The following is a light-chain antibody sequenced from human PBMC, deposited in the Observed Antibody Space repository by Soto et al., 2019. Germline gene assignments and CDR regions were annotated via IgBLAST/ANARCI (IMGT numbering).Light chain of an antibody. CDR3: QQYAFSPIT. CDR1: QYVSKSY. CDR2: GAS. Sequence: EIVLTQSPGTLSLSPGERATLSCRASQYVSKSYLAWYQQKPGQAPRLLISGASSRATGIPDRFSGSGSGTDFTLTISRLEPEDFAVYHCQQYAFSPITFGQGTRLEIK. V-gene: IGKV3-20*01. J-gene: IGKJ5*01.